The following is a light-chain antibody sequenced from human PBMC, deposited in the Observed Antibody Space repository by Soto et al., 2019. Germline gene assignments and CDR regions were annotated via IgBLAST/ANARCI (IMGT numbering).Light chain of an antibody. Sequence: QSALTQPPSASGSPGLSVTISCTGTSSDVGNYNFVSWYQQHPGKAPKLMIYEVSNRPSGVPDRFSGSKSGNTASLTVSGLQAEDEADYSCSSYAGNNNYVVFGGGTKLTVL. CDR1: SSDVGNYNF. CDR3: SSYAGNNNYVV. V-gene: IGLV2-8*01. J-gene: IGLJ2*01. CDR2: EVS.